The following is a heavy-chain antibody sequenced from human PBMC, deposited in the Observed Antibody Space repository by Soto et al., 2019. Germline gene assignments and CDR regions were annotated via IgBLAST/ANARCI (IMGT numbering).Heavy chain of an antibody. D-gene: IGHD6-13*01. Sequence: SETLSLTCTVSGDSISDYYWSWIRQAPGKGLEWIGFIYHSGNTNYKSSLKGRVTMSMDTSKSQFFLKLTSVTAADTAVYYCARDQGIGSSGPFDYWGQGALVTVPS. V-gene: IGHV4-59*01. CDR2: IYHSGNT. CDR1: GDSISDYY. CDR3: ARDQGIGSSGPFDY. J-gene: IGHJ4*02.